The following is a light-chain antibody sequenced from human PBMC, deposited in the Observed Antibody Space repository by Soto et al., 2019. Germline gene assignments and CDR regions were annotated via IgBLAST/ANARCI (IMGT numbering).Light chain of an antibody. V-gene: IGKV1-9*01. J-gene: IGKJ4*01. CDR3: QQPYGYPFP. CDR1: QDISRS. Sequence: IPLTQSPSSLSASVGDRVTITCRASQDISRSLAWYQQRPGRAPRLLIYLASNLQSGVPSRFSGSGSGTYFTLTIGGLHPEDFATYHCQQPYGYPFPFGGGTRVEIK. CDR2: LAS.